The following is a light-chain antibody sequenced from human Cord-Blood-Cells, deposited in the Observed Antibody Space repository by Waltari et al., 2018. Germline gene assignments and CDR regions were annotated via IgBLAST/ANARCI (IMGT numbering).Light chain of an antibody. CDR1: QSVSSN. J-gene: IGKJ3*01. Sequence: EIVMTQSPATLSVSPGERATLSCRASQSVSSNLAWYQQKPGQAPGLLIYGASTRATGIPARFSGSGSGTEFTLTISSLQSEDFAVYYCQQYNNWPGKTFGPGTKVDIK. V-gene: IGKV3-15*01. CDR2: GAS. CDR3: QQYNNWPGKT.